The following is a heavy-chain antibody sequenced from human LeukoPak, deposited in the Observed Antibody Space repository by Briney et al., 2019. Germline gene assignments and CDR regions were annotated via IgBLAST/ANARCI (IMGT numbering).Heavy chain of an antibody. CDR1: GGSISSGGYY. CDR2: IYHSGST. CDR3: ARDRVVGATPRYYYYGMDV. D-gene: IGHD1-26*01. V-gene: IGHV4-31*11. Sequence: SETLSLTCAVSGGSISSGGYYWSWIRQHPGKGLEWIGYIYHSGSTYYNPSLKSRVTISVDTSKNQFSLKLSSVTAADTAVYYCARDRVVGATPRYYYYGMDVWGQGTTVTVSS. J-gene: IGHJ6*02.